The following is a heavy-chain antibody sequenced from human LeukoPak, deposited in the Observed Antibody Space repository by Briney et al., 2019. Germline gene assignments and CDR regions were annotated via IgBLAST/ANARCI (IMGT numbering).Heavy chain of an antibody. D-gene: IGHD5-12*01. Sequence: PGGSLRLSCAASGFTFSSYAMSWVRQAPGKGLEWVSAISGSGGSTYCADSVKGRFTISRDNSKNTLYLQMNSLRAEDTAVYYCARDPLATITDPFHFDYWGQGTLVTVSS. V-gene: IGHV3-23*01. J-gene: IGHJ4*02. CDR3: ARDPLATITDPFHFDY. CDR1: GFTFSSYA. CDR2: ISGSGGST.